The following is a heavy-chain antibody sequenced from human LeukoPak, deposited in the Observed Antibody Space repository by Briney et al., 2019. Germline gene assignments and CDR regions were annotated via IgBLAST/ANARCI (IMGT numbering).Heavy chain of an antibody. CDR1: GFTFSSYS. CDR2: ISSSSSFI. CDR3: ARADWNDVRGD. D-gene: IGHD1-1*01. Sequence: PGGSLRLSCAASGFTFSSYSMNWVRQAPGKGLEWVSSISSSSSFIYYADSVKGRFTISRDNAKNSLYLQMNSLRAEDTAVYYCARADWNDVRGDWGQGTLVTVSS. V-gene: IGHV3-21*01. J-gene: IGHJ4*02.